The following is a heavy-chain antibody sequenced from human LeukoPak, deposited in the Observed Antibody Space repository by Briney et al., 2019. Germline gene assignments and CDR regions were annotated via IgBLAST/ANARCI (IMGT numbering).Heavy chain of an antibody. D-gene: IGHD2-2*01. CDR1: GGSMSSGDYY. V-gene: IGHV4-30-4*01. CDR3: ASELVVVPAAITAGFDP. J-gene: IGHJ5*02. CDR2: IYYSGRT. Sequence: SETLSLTCTVSGGSMSSGDYYWSWIRQPPGRGREGWGYIYYSGRTYYNPSLKRRFTISVDTSKHQFSLKLSSVTAADTAVYYCASELVVVPAAITAGFDPWGQGTLVTVSS.